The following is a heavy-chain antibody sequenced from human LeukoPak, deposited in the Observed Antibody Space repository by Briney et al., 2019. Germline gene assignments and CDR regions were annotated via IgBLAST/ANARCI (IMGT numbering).Heavy chain of an antibody. CDR2: ISSSGSTI. D-gene: IGHD3-10*01. J-gene: IGHJ4*02. V-gene: IGHV3-11*04. Sequence: GGSLRLXCAASGFTFSDYYMSWIRQAPGKGLEWVSHISSSGSTIYYADSMKGRFTIFRDNANNSLYLQMNSLRAEDTAVYYCARALWLGEGFFDYWGQGILVTVSS. CDR1: GFTFSDYY. CDR3: ARALWLGEGFFDY.